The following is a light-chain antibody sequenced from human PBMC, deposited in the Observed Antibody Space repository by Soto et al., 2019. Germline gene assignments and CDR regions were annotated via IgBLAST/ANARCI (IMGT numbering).Light chain of an antibody. CDR3: QHYTNWPLT. V-gene: IGKV3-15*01. CDR2: GAS. Sequence: EIVKTQSPATLSVYPGERATLSCRASHSVSSRLAWYQQKPGQAPRLLIYGASTRATGLPARFSGSGSGTEFTLTISSLQSEDFAVYYCQHYTNWPLTFGGGTKVDIK. J-gene: IGKJ4*01. CDR1: HSVSSR.